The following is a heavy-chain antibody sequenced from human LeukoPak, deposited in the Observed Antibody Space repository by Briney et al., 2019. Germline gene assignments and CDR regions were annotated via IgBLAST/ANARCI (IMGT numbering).Heavy chain of an antibody. D-gene: IGHD2/OR15-2a*01. V-gene: IGHV3-30*03. J-gene: IGHJ4*02. CDR1: GFTFSSYD. CDR3: ARDNRGVISLAVRADAFDW. Sequence: GGSLRLSCGASGFTFSSYDRHWVRQAPGKGLEWVALISYHGSDKYYADSVKGRFTISRDNSKNTLSLQMDSLKPEDTALYFCARDNRGVISLAVRADAFDWWGLGTLVTVSS. CDR2: ISYHGSDK.